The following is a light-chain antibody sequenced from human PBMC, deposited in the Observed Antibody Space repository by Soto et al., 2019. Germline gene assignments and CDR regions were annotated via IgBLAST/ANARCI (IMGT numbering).Light chain of an antibody. CDR1: SSDVGGYNY. CDR3: SSYTSSSTYVV. V-gene: IGLV2-14*01. CDR2: DVS. J-gene: IGLJ2*01. Sequence: QSVLTQHASVSGSPGQSITISFTGTSSDVGGYNYVSWYQQHPGKAPKLMIYDVSNRPSGVSNRFSGSKSGNTASLTISGLQAEDEADYYCSSYTSSSTYVVFGGGTKLTVL.